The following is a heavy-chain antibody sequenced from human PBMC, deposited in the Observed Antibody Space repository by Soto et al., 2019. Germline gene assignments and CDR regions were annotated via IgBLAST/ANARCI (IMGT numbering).Heavy chain of an antibody. D-gene: IGHD4-17*01. CDR3: AKAGYGDYPEYYFDY. Sequence: EVQLVESGGGLVQPGRSLRLSCAASGFTFDDYAMHWVRQAPGKGLEWVSGISWNSGSIGYADSVKGRFTISRDNAKNSLYLQMNSLRAEDTALYYCAKAGYGDYPEYYFDYWGQGNLVTVYS. CDR1: GFTFDDYA. J-gene: IGHJ4*02. CDR2: ISWNSGSI. V-gene: IGHV3-9*01.